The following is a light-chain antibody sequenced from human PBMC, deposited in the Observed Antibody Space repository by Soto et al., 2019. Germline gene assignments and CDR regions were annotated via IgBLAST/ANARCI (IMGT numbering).Light chain of an antibody. CDR2: RNS. CDR1: SSNIGTNY. J-gene: IGLJ3*02. Sequence: QSVLTQPPSASGTPGQGVTISCSGSSSNIGTNYVYWYQQFPGTAPKVVIYRNSQRPSGVPDRFLGSRSGASASLAISGLRSEDEAEYYCASWDDSLNAVVFGGGTQLTVL. V-gene: IGLV1-47*01. CDR3: ASWDDSLNAVV.